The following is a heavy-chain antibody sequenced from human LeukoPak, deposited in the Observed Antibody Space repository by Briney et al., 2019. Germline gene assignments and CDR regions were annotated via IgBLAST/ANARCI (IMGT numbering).Heavy chain of an antibody. D-gene: IGHD3-22*01. CDR3: ATGSSIVVVDY. CDR1: GGSISTYY. J-gene: IGHJ4*02. CDR2: IYYSGST. V-gene: IGHV4-59*08. Sequence: SETLSLTCTVSGGSISTYYWNWIRQPPGKGLEWIGYIYYSGSTNYNPSLKSRATISVDTSKNQFSLKLSSVTAADTAVYYCATGSSIVVVDYWGQGTLVTVSS.